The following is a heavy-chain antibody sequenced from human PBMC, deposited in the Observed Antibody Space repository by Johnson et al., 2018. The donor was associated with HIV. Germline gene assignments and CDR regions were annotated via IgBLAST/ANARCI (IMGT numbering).Heavy chain of an antibody. Sequence: QVQLVESGGGVVQPGGSLRLSCAASGFTFSNYGMHWVRQAPGKGLEWVAVISYDGSNKYYADSVKGRFTISRDNSKNTLYLQMNSLRAEDTAVYYCARGGSGWYFAFDIWGQGTMVTVSS. CDR3: ARGGSGWYFAFDI. D-gene: IGHD6-19*01. J-gene: IGHJ3*02. V-gene: IGHV3-30*19. CDR2: ISYDGSNK. CDR1: GFTFSNYG.